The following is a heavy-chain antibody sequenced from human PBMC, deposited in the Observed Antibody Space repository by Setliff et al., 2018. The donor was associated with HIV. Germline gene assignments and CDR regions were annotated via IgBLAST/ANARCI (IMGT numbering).Heavy chain of an antibody. CDR3: VRGGDYCSSTSCYDPFDS. Sequence: ASVKVSCKASGYTFSGRYIHWVRQAPGQGLEWMGWINPNGGETNFAHKFQGRVTLTSDMSISTAYMELLRLRSDDTSVFYCVRGGDYCSSTSCYDPFDSWGQGTPVTVSS. V-gene: IGHV1-2*02. CDR1: GYTFSGRY. D-gene: IGHD2-2*01. J-gene: IGHJ4*02. CDR2: INPNGGET.